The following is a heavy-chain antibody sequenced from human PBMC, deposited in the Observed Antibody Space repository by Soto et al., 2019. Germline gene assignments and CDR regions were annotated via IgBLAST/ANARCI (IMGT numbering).Heavy chain of an antibody. Sequence: GGSLRLSCAASGFTFSSYGMHWVRQAPGKRLEWVAVISYDGSNKYYADSVKGRFTISRDNSKNTLYLQMNSLRAEDTAVYYCAKEGATYYYYYGMDVWGQGTTVTVSS. V-gene: IGHV3-30*18. D-gene: IGHD5-12*01. J-gene: IGHJ6*02. CDR3: AKEGATYYYYYGMDV. CDR1: GFTFSSYG. CDR2: ISYDGSNK.